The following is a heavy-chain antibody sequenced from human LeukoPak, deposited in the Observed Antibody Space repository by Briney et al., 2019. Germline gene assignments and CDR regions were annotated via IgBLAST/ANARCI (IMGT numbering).Heavy chain of an antibody. V-gene: IGHV3-30*02. CDR3: ARETIAAAGKAFDP. CDR1: GFTFSAYG. D-gene: IGHD6-13*01. Sequence: GGSLRLSCAASGFTFSAYGMHWVRQAPVKGLEWVAFIRYDGSNKYYPDSVRGRFTVSRDNSKNTLYLQMNSLRPEDTAVYYCARETIAAAGKAFDPWGQGTLVTVSS. J-gene: IGHJ5*02. CDR2: IRYDGSNK.